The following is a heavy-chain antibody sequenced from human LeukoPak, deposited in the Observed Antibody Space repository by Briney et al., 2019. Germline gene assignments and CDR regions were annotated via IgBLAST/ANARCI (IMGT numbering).Heavy chain of an antibody. J-gene: IGHJ4*02. D-gene: IGHD3-10*01. CDR1: GFTFSTYG. Sequence: GGSLRLSCAASGFTFSTYGMHWVRQAPGKGLEWVAVISDDGSNRYYEASVKGRFTISRDNSKNTLYLQMNSLRAEDTAVYYCAKVGRAGVTHFDYWGQGTLVTVSS. CDR2: ISDDGSNR. V-gene: IGHV3-30*18. CDR3: AKVGRAGVTHFDY.